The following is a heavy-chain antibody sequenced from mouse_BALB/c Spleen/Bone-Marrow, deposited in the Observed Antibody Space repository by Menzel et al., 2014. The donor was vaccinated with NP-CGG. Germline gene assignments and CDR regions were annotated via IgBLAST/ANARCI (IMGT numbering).Heavy chain of an antibody. CDR2: INPYNDGT. CDR1: GYTFTNYV. V-gene: IGHV1-14*01. CDR3: ARRPSFYGSSYGAMDY. J-gene: IGHJ4*01. Sequence: VQLQQSGPELVKPGASVKMSCKASGYTFTNYVMHWVKQKPGQGLEWIGYINPYNDGTKYNEKFKGKATLTSDKSSGTAYMELSSLTSEDSAVYDCARRPSFYGSSYGAMDYWGQGTSVTVSA. D-gene: IGHD1-1*01.